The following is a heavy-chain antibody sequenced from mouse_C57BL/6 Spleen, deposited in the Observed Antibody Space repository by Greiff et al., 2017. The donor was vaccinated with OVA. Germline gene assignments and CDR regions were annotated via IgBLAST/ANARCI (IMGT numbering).Heavy chain of an antibody. CDR2: ISSGGSYT. Sequence: EVKLQESGGDLVKPGGSLKLSCAASGFTFSSYGMSWVRQTPDKRLEWVATISSGGSYTYYPDSVKGRFTISRDNAKNTLYLQMSSLKSEDTAMYYCARQDYGSSRPYFDYWGQGTTLTVSS. CDR1: GFTFSSYG. D-gene: IGHD1-1*01. J-gene: IGHJ2*01. CDR3: ARQDYGSSRPYFDY. V-gene: IGHV5-6*01.